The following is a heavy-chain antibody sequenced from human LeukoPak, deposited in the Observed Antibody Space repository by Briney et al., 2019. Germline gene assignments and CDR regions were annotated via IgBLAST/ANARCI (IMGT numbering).Heavy chain of an antibody. V-gene: IGHV4-59*01. J-gene: IGHJ6*03. D-gene: IGHD4-23*01. CDR2: VYYTGST. Sequence: SETLSLTCTVSGGSISSYYWSWVRQPPGKGLEWIGFVYYTGSTNYSPSLKSRVTISVDTSKNQFSLKLSSVTAADTAVYYCARGGERWSRYYYYYMDVWAKGPRSPSP. CDR3: ARGGERWSRYYYYYMDV. CDR1: GGSISSYY.